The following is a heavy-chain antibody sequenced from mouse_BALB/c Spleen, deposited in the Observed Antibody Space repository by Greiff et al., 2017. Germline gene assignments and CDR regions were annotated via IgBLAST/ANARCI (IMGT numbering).Heavy chain of an antibody. D-gene: IGHD4-1*01. CDR1: GYSITSDYA. CDR2: ISYSGST. CDR3: ARSLTGKYYFDY. Sequence: EVMLVESGPGLVKPSQSLSLTCTVTGYSITSDYAWNWIRQFPGNKLEWMGYISYSGSTSYNPSLKSRISITRDTSKNQFFLQLNSVTTEDTATYYCARSLTGKYYFDYWGQGTTLTVSS. J-gene: IGHJ2*01. V-gene: IGHV3-2*02.